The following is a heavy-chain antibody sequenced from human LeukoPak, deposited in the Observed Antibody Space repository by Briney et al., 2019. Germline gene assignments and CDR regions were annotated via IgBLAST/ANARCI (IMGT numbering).Heavy chain of an antibody. CDR3: ASSHGGNSGFGY. Sequence: GGSLRLSCVVSGFTVSSNYMSWVRQAPGKGLEWVSVIYSGGSTYYADSVKGRFTISRDNSKNTLYLQMNSLRAEDTAVYYCASSHGGNSGFGYWGQGTLVTVSS. J-gene: IGHJ4*02. D-gene: IGHD4-23*01. CDR1: GFTVSSNY. V-gene: IGHV3-53*01. CDR2: IYSGGST.